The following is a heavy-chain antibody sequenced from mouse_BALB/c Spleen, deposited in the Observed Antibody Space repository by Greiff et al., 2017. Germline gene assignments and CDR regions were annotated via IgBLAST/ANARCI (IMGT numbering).Heavy chain of an antibody. V-gene: IGHV5-6-4*01. CDR1: GFTFSSYT. CDR2: ISSGGSYT. CDR3: TRDRDGNYEAYAMDY. Sequence: EVMLVESGGGLVKPGGSLKLSCAASGFTFSSYTMSWVRQTPEKRLEWVATISSGGSYTYYPDSVKGRFTISRDNAKNTLYLQMSSLKSEDTAMYYCTRDRDGNYEAYAMDYWGQGTSVTVSS. J-gene: IGHJ4*01. D-gene: IGHD2-1*01.